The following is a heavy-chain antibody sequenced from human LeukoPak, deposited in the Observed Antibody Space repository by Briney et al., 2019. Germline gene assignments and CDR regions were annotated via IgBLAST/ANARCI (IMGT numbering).Heavy chain of an antibody. CDR2: INHSRST. CDR3: ARGFREFDP. V-gene: IGHV4-34*01. D-gene: IGHD5-24*01. CDR1: GGSLSGYY. Sequence: PSETLSLTCAVYGGSLSGYYWSWLRQPPGKGLEWIGEINHSRSTNYNPSLKSRVTISLDTSKNQFSLNLSSVTAADTAVYYCARGFREFDPWGQGTLVTVSS. J-gene: IGHJ5*02.